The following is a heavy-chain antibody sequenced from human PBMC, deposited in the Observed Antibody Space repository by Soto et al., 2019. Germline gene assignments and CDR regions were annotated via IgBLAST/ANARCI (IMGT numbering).Heavy chain of an antibody. Sequence: GASVEXSFKGSGGTFSIDAIIWVRQARGQRLEWMGGIIPIFGTANYAQKFQGRVTITADESKSTAYRELSSLRSAATDVYYCPTGRRSGEVWGQGPTV. J-gene: IGHJ6*02. D-gene: IGHD4-17*01. CDR2: IIPIFGTA. V-gene: IGHV1-69*13. CDR3: PTGRRSGEV. CDR1: GGTFSIDA.